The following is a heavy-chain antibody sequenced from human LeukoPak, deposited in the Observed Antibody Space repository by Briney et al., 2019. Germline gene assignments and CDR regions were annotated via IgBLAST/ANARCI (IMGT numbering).Heavy chain of an antibody. V-gene: IGHV3-21*04. D-gene: IGHD6-19*01. J-gene: IGHJ5*02. CDR1: GFTLSTYN. Sequence: GGSLRLSCAASGFTLSTYNMKWVRQAPRKGLEWVSSISTSSSYIYYADSVKGRFTISRDNARNSLYLQMNSLRAEDTAVYYCARDISSGWYLIDPPTNWFDPWGQGTLVTVSS. CDR2: ISTSSSYI. CDR3: ARDISSGWYLIDPPTNWFDP.